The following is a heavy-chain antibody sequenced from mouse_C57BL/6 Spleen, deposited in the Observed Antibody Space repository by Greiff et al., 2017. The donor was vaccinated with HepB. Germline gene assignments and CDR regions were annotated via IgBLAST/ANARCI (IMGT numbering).Heavy chain of an antibody. Sequence: EVQRVESGPGLVKPSQSLSLTCSVTGYSITSGYYWNWIRQFPGNKLEWMGYISYDGSNNYNPSLKNRISITRDTSKNQFFLKLNSVTTEDTATYYCARAPFDYWGQGTTLTVSS. CDR1: GYSITSGYY. J-gene: IGHJ2*01. CDR3: ARAPFDY. CDR2: ISYDGSN. V-gene: IGHV3-6*01.